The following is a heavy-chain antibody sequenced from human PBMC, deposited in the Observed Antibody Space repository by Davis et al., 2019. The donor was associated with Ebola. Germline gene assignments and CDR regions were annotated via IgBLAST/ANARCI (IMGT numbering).Heavy chain of an antibody. CDR2: INSDGSST. J-gene: IGHJ5*02. CDR3: ARDLVSGRAVTTSWFDP. Sequence: GESLKISCAASGFTFSSYWMHWVRQAPGKGLVWVSRINSDGSSTSYADSVKGRFTISRDNAKNTLYLQMNSLRAEDTAVYYCARDLVSGRAVTTSWFDPWGQGTLVTVSS. V-gene: IGHV3-74*01. CDR1: GFTFSSYW. D-gene: IGHD4-17*01.